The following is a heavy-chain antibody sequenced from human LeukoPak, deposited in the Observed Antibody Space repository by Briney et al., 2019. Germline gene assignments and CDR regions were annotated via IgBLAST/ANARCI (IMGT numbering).Heavy chain of an antibody. J-gene: IGHJ4*02. CDR1: VGAFRSYS. V-gene: IGHV1-69*05. Sequence: SVKVSCKASVGAFRSYSINWVRQAPGQGLEWMGRIIPIFGTSNYPQKFQGRVTTTTDESTSTAYMELSSLRSEDTALYYCMRRRTDILTATAGSFDSWGQGTLVTVSS. D-gene: IGHD3-9*01. CDR3: MRRRTDILTATAGSFDS. CDR2: IIPIFGTS.